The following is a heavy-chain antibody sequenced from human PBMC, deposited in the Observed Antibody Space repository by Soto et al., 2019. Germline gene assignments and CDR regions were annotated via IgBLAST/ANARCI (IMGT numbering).Heavy chain of an antibody. CDR2: IYYSGST. CDR1: GGSVSSGDYY. J-gene: IGHJ4*02. Sequence: QVQLQESGPGLVKPSQTLSLTCTVSGGSVSSGDYYWSWIRQPPGKGLEWIGYIYYSGSTYYNPSLKSRVTISVHTSKNQFSLKLSSVTAADTAVYYCAREDFRAVTPDCWGQGTLVTVSS. D-gene: IGHD4-17*01. CDR3: AREDFRAVTPDC. V-gene: IGHV4-30-4*01.